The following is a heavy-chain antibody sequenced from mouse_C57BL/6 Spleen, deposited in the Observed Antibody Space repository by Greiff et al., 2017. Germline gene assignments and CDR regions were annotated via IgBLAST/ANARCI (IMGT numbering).Heavy chain of an antibody. V-gene: IGHV1-81*01. CDR3: ARGATGTCYLDY. Sequence: VQLQQSGAELAKPGASVKLSCKASGYTFTSYGMSWVKQRPGQGLEWIGEIYPRSGNTYYNEKFKGKATLTADKSSSTAYMELRSLTSEDSAVYFCARGATGTCYLDYWGQGTTLTVSS. CDR2: IYPRSGNT. D-gene: IGHD4-1*02. CDR1: GYTFTSYG. J-gene: IGHJ2*01.